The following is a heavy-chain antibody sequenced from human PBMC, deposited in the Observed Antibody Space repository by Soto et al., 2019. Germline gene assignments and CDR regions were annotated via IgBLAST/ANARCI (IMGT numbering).Heavy chain of an antibody. CDR2: INIYKGNT. J-gene: IGHJ4*02. Sequence: QVQLMQSGAEVKKPGASVKVSCKPSGYTFSSYGIAWVRQAPGQGLEWMGWINIYKGNTNYAQKFQDRVTMTTDTSTRTVYMELRSLGSDDKAVYYCARERGGYAYGDYWGQGTLVTVSS. V-gene: IGHV1-18*01. D-gene: IGHD3-16*01. CDR3: ARERGGYAYGDY. CDR1: GYTFSSYG.